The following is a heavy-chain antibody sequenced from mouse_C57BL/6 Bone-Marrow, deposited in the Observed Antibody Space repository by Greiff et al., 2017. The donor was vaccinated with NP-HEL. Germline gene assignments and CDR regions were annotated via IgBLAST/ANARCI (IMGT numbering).Heavy chain of an antibody. CDR1: GFTFSSYG. D-gene: IGHD2-1*01. V-gene: IGHV5-6*02. Sequence: VKLVESGGDLVKPGGSLKLSCAASGFTFSSYGMSWVRQTPDKRLEWVATISSGGSYTYYPDSVKGRFTISRDNAKNTLYLQMSSLKSEDTAMYYCARDLLWYYYAMDYWGQGTSVTVSS. CDR2: ISSGGSYT. J-gene: IGHJ4*01. CDR3: ARDLLWYYYAMDY.